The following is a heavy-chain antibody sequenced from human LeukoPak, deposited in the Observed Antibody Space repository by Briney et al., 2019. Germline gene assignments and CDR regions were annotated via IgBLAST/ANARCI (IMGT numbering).Heavy chain of an antibody. D-gene: IGHD3-10*01. CDR2: IRSKANNYAT. Sequence: GGSLRLSCAASGFNFSGSAMHWVRQASGKGLEWVGRIRSKANNYATAYTASVRGRFTISRDDSKHTAYLQMNSLKTEDTAVYYCTRSTREVGERFDYWGQGTLVTVSS. V-gene: IGHV3-73*01. J-gene: IGHJ4*02. CDR3: TRSTREVGERFDY. CDR1: GFNFSGSA.